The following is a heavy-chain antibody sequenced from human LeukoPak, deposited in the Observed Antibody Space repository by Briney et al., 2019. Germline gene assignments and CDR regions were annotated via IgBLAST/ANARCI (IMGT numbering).Heavy chain of an antibody. CDR3: AKELAYCGGDCYYVGGYYYYGMDV. CDR1: GFTFSSYG. J-gene: IGHJ6*02. V-gene: IGHV3-30*18. D-gene: IGHD2-21*02. Sequence: PGRSLRLSCAASGFTFSSYGMHWVRQAPGKGLEWVAVISYDGSNKYYADSVKGRFTISRDSSKNTLYLQMNSLRAEDTAVYYCAKELAYCGGDCYYVGGYYYYGMDVWGQGTTVTVSS. CDR2: ISYDGSNK.